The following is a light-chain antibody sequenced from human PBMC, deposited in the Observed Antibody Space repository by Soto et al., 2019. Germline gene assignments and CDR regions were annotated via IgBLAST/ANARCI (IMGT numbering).Light chain of an antibody. CDR1: QTVNSR. CDR3: HQRQSWPRT. Sequence: TKAPSTLSASVGVRVAITCRASQTVNSRLAWYQHKPGQAPRLLIYHTSNRATGIPARFGGSGSGTDFTLTISSLEPEDFAVYYCHQRQSWPRTFGQGTKVDIK. V-gene: IGKV3-11*01. CDR2: HTS. J-gene: IGKJ1*01.